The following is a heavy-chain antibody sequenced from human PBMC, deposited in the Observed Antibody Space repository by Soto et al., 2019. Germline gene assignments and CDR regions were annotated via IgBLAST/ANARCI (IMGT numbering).Heavy chain of an antibody. CDR3: ARLYDFWSGLRWFDP. CDR2: IKQDGSEK. V-gene: IGHV3-7*01. Sequence: EVQLVESGGGLVQPGGSLRLSCAASGFTFSSYWMSWVRQAPGKGLEWVANIKQDGSEKYYVDSVKGRFTISRDNAKNSLYLQMNSLRAEDTAVYYCARLYDFWSGLRWFDPWGQGTLVTVSS. CDR1: GFTFSSYW. J-gene: IGHJ5*02. D-gene: IGHD3-3*01.